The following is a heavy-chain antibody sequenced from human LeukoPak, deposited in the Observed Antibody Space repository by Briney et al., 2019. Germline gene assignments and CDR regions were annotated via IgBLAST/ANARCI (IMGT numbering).Heavy chain of an antibody. CDR1: GFTFSSYA. Sequence: GGSLRLSCAASGFTFSSYAMSWVRQAPGKGLEWGSAISGSGGSTYYADSVKGRFTISRDNAKNTLYLQMNSLRAEDTAVYSCARSDITYYYDTSGYYSLNYWGQGTPVTVSS. D-gene: IGHD3-22*01. CDR2: ISGSGGST. J-gene: IGHJ4*02. CDR3: ARSDITYYYDTSGYYSLNY. V-gene: IGHV3-23*01.